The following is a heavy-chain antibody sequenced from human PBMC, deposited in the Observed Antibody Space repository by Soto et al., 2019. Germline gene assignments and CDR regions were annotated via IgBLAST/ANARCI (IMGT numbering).Heavy chain of an antibody. CDR3: VGSSDGWRGMDV. J-gene: IGHJ6*02. D-gene: IGHD2-15*01. CDR1: GFSFTGHW. Sequence: EVQLVESGGGLVQPGGSLRLSCAASGFSFTGHWMYWIRQTPGTGLLWVSRVSQSGRVTYYEDSVKGRFTTSRDNTKNTVYLHMNSLRAEETGVYYCVGSSDGWRGMDVWGQGTTVTVSS. V-gene: IGHV3-74*01. CDR2: VSQSGRVT.